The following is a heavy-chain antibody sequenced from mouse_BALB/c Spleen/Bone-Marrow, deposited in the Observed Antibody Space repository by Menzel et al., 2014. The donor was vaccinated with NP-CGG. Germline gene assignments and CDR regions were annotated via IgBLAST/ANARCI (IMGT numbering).Heavy chain of an antibody. Sequence: EVQVVESGPELVKPGASVKMSCKAPGYTFTSYVMHWVKQKPGQGLEWIGYINPYNDGTKYNEKFKGKATLTSDKSSSTAYMELSSLTSEDSAVYYCARSPSYGNYVDYWGQGTSVTVSS. V-gene: IGHV1-14*01. J-gene: IGHJ4*01. D-gene: IGHD2-10*02. CDR2: INPYNDGT. CDR1: GYTFTSYV. CDR3: ARSPSYGNYVDY.